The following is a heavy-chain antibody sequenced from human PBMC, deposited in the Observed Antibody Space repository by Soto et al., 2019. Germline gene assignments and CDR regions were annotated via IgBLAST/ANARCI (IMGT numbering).Heavy chain of an antibody. CDR2: ISPSGTT. CDR3: ARAPKVSGSAQTRPDF. V-gene: IGHV4-34*01. J-gene: IGHJ4*02. CDR1: SGSLSGYY. D-gene: IGHD6-6*01. Sequence: QVQLHQWGAGLLKPSETLSLACSLYSGSLSGYYWSWIRQPSGKGLEWIGEISPSGTTNYSPSLKSRVSTPVDTSKNQFSLNLTSLTAADTAVYYCARAPKVSGSAQTRPDFWGQGALVTVSS.